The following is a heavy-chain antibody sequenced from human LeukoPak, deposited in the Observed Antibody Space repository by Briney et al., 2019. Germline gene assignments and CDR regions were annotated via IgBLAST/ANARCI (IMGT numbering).Heavy chain of an antibody. V-gene: IGHV3-66*01. CDR1: GFTFSTYD. D-gene: IGHD2-21*02. CDR3: TRGQSYCGADCYSD. Sequence: GGSLRLSCTASGFTFSTYDMSWVRQAPGKGLEWVSVMYTGGGRYYGDSVKGRFTISRDNSKNTVFLQMNSLRVEDTALYYCTRGQSYCGADCYSDWGQGTLVTVSS. J-gene: IGHJ4*02. CDR2: MYTGGGR.